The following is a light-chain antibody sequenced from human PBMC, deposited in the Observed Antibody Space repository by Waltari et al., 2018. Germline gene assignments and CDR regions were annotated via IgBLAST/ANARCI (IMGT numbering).Light chain of an antibody. CDR3: SSYTTTSTYV. Sequence: QSALTQPASVSGSPGQSITVSCTGTSSDVGGYNYVSWYQLHPGKAPKLIIYEVTNRPSGISNLFSGSKSGNTASLTISGLQTEDEADYYCSSYTTTSTYVFGSGTKVTVL. J-gene: IGLJ1*01. V-gene: IGLV2-14*01. CDR1: SSDVGGYNY. CDR2: EVT.